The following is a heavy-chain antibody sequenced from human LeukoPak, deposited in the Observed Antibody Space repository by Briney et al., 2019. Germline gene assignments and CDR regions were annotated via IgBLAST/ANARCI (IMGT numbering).Heavy chain of an antibody. CDR1: GYTFTSYD. Sequence: ASVKVSCKASGYTFTSYDINWVRQAPGRGLEWMGWMNPNSGNTGYAQKFQGRITMTRNTSISTAYMELSSLRSEDTAVYYCARGGYYDSSGYYRNWFDPWGQGTLVTVSS. D-gene: IGHD3-22*01. V-gene: IGHV1-8*01. CDR3: ARGGYYDSSGYYRNWFDP. CDR2: MNPNSGNT. J-gene: IGHJ5*02.